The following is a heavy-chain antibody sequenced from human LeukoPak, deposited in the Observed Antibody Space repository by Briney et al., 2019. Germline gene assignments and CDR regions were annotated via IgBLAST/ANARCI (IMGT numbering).Heavy chain of an antibody. Sequence: SETLSLTCTVSDGSISSSSYYWGWIRQPPGKGLEWIGSIYYSGSTYYNPSLKSRVTISVDTSKNQFSLKLSSVTAADTAVYYCAREGGGLLRYFVSYWGQGTLVTVSS. V-gene: IGHV4-39*07. CDR1: DGSISSSSYY. D-gene: IGHD3-9*01. CDR3: AREGGGLLRYFVSY. CDR2: IYYSGST. J-gene: IGHJ4*02.